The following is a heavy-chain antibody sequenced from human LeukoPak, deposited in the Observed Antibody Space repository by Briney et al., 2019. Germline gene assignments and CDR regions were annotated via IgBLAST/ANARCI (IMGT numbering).Heavy chain of an antibody. J-gene: IGHJ4*02. CDR1: GFTFSSYA. V-gene: IGHV3-23*01. CDR2: ISGSGGST. Sequence: PGGSLRLSCAASGFTFSSYAMSWVRQAPGKGLEWVSAISGSGGSTYYADSVKGRFTISRDNSKNTLYLQMNSLRAEDTAVYYCAKHSYYDSSGSTDYWGQGTPVTVSS. D-gene: IGHD3-22*01. CDR3: AKHSYYDSSGSTDY.